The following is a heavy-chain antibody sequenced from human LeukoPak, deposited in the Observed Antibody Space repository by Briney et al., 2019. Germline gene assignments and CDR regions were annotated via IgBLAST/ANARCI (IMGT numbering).Heavy chain of an antibody. CDR1: GGSISSYY. CDR3: ARDPFRYYDSSGPHPG. D-gene: IGHD3-22*01. V-gene: IGHV4-59*12. Sequence: SETLSLTCTVSGGSISSYYWSWIRQPPGKGLEWIGYIYYSGSTNYNPSLKSRVTISVDTSKNQFSLKLSSVTAADTAVYYCARDPFRYYDSSGPHPGWGQGTLVTVSS. CDR2: IYYSGST. J-gene: IGHJ4*02.